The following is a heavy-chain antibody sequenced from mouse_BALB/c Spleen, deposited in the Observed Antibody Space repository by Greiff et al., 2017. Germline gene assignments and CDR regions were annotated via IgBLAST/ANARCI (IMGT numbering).Heavy chain of an antibody. CDR1: GFSLSTSGMG. D-gene: IGHD4-1*01. J-gene: IGHJ2*01. CDR3: ARKDPNWAFDY. CDR2: IWWDDDK. Sequence: QVTLKECGPGILQPSQTLSLTCSFSGFSLSTSGMGVGWIRQPSGKGLEWLAHIWWDDDKRYNPALKSRLTISKDTSSNQLFLKSASVDTADTATYYCARKDPNWAFDYWGQGTTLTVSS. V-gene: IGHV8-8*01.